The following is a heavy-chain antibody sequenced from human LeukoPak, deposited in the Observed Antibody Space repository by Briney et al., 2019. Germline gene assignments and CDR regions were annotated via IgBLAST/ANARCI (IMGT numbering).Heavy chain of an antibody. CDR3: AREGGPGWFDP. CDR2: ISAYNGNT. CDR1: GYTFTSYG. Sequence: EASVKVSCKASGYTFTSYGISWVRQAPGRGLEWMGWISAYNGNTNYAQKLQGRVTMTTDTSTSTAYVELRSLRSDDTAVYYCAREGGPGWFDPWGQGTLVTVSS. V-gene: IGHV1-18*01. D-gene: IGHD3-16*01. J-gene: IGHJ5*02.